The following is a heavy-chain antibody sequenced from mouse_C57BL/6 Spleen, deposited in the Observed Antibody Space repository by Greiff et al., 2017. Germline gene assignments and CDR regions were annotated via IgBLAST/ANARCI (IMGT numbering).Heavy chain of an antibody. Sequence: QVQLKQPGTELVKPGASVKLSCKASGYTFTSYWMHWVKQRPGQGLEWIGNINPSNGGTNYNEKFKSKATLTVDKSSSTAYMQLSSLTSEDSAVYYCARGGGNSYYFDYWGQGTTLTVSS. CDR2: INPSNGGT. CDR1: GYTFTSYW. V-gene: IGHV1-53*01. CDR3: ARGGGNSYYFDY. J-gene: IGHJ2*01. D-gene: IGHD2-1*01.